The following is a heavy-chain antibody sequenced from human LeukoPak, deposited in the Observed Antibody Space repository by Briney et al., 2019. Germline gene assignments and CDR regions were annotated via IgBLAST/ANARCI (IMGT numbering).Heavy chain of an antibody. Sequence: SETLSLTCTVSGGSISSSSYYWGWIRQPPGKGLEWIGSIYYSGSTYYNPSLKSRVTISVDTSKNQFSLKLSSVTAADTAVYYCAAAADLEFDYWGQGTLVTVSS. CDR3: AAAADLEFDY. CDR1: GGSISSSSYY. CDR2: IYYSGST. V-gene: IGHV4-39*01. J-gene: IGHJ4*02. D-gene: IGHD6-13*01.